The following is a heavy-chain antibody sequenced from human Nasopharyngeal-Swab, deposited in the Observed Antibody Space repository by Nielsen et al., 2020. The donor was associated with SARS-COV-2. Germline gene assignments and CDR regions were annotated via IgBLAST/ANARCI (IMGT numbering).Heavy chain of an antibody. V-gene: IGHV4-39*01. CDR3: AGVSMDFDY. J-gene: IGHJ4*02. CDR1: GGSISSSSYY. D-gene: IGHD5-24*01. Sequence: SETLSLTCTVPGGSISSSSYYWGWIRQPPGKGLEWIGSIYYSGSTYYNPSLKSRVTISVGTSKKQFSLKLSSVTAADTAVYYCAGVSMDFDYWGQGTLVTVSS. CDR2: IYYSGST.